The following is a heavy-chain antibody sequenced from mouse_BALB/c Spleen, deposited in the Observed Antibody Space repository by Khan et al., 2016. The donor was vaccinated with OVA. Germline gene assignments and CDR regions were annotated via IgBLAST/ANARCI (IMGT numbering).Heavy chain of an antibody. V-gene: IGHV3-2*02. D-gene: IGHD4-1*01. CDR1: GYSITSDYA. CDR3: ASELGRYDAMDY. Sequence: EVQLQESGPGLVKPSQSLSLTCTVAGYSITSDYAWNWIRQFPGNKLEWMGYISYSGSTGYNPSLKSRISITRDTSKNQFFLQLNSVTTEDTATYYCASELGRYDAMDYWGQGTSVTVSS. CDR2: ISYSGST. J-gene: IGHJ4*01.